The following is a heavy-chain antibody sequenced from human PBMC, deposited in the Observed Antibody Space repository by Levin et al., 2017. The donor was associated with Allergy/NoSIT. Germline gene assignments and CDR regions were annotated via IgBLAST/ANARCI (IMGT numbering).Heavy chain of an antibody. J-gene: IGHJ4*02. CDR2: ARNKANSYTT. V-gene: IGHV3-72*01. Sequence: LSLTCAASGFTFSDHYMDWVRQAPGKGLEWVGRARNKANSYTTEYAASVKGRFTISRDDSKNSLYLQMDSLKTEDTAVYYCAKTDYGSGSYYFDYWGQGTLVTVSS. CDR3: AKTDYGSGSYYFDY. D-gene: IGHD3-10*01. CDR1: GFTFSDHY.